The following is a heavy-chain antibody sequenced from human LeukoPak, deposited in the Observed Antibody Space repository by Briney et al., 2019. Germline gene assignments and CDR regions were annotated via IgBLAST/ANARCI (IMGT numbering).Heavy chain of an antibody. V-gene: IGHV4-59*08. Sequence: SETLSLTCTVSGGSISSYYWSWIRQPPGKGLEWIGYIYYSGSTYYNPSLKSRVTISVDTSKNQFSLKLSSVTAADTAVYYCARPVEMATRWDYWGQGTLVTVSS. CDR1: GGSISSYY. J-gene: IGHJ4*02. CDR3: ARPVEMATRWDY. CDR2: IYYSGST. D-gene: IGHD5-24*01.